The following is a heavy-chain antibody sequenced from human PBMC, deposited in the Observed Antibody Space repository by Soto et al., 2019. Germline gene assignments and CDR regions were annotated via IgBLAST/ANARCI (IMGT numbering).Heavy chain of an antibody. J-gene: IGHJ4*02. CDR3: AKDGGSSSVVTATSFEY. CDR1: GFTFSSYG. Sequence: GGSLRLSCAASGFTFSSYGMHWVRQAPGKGLEWVAVISYDGSNKYYADSVKGRFTISRDNSKNTLYLQMNSLRAEDTAVYYCAKDGGSSSVVTATSFEYWGQGTLVTVSS. D-gene: IGHD2-21*02. CDR2: ISYDGSNK. V-gene: IGHV3-30*18.